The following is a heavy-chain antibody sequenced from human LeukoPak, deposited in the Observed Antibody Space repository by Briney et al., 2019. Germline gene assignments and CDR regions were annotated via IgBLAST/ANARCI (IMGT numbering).Heavy chain of an antibody. CDR2: ISYDGSNK. J-gene: IGHJ4*02. CDR3: ARAGKGRLRYYFDY. Sequence: PGGSLRLSCAASGFTSSSYAMHWVRQAPGKGLEWVAVISYDGSNKYYADSVKGRFTISRDNSKNTLYLQMNSLRAEDTAVYYCARAGKGRLRYYFDYWGQGTLVTVSS. D-gene: IGHD4-17*01. CDR1: GFTSSSYA. V-gene: IGHV3-30-3*01.